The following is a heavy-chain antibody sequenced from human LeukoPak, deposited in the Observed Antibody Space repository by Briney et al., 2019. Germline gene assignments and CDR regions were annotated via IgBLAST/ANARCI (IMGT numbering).Heavy chain of an antibody. CDR2: IHYSGST. Sequence: SETLSLTCTVSGVSISSGDYYWSWIRQPPGRGLEWIGYIHYSGSTYYNPSLKSRVSISVDTSKNQFSLKLSSVTSADTVVYYCARTALGGWFDPWGQRTLVTVSS. J-gene: IGHJ5*02. V-gene: IGHV4-30-4*08. CDR1: GVSISSGDYY. CDR3: ARTALGGWFDP. D-gene: IGHD2-15*01.